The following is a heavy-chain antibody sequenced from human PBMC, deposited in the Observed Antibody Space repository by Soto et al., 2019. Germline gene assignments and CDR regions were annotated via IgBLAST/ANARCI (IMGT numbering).Heavy chain of an antibody. D-gene: IGHD6-19*01. CDR1: GGSFSGYY. CDR3: ARKISSGWRAEFDY. J-gene: IGHJ4*02. CDR2: INHSGST. V-gene: IGHV4-34*01. Sequence: SETLSLTCAVYGGSFSGYYWSWIRQPPGKGLEWIGEINHSGSTNYNPSLKSRVTISVDTSKNQFSLKLSSVTAADTAVYYCARKISSGWRAEFDYWGQGTLVTVSS.